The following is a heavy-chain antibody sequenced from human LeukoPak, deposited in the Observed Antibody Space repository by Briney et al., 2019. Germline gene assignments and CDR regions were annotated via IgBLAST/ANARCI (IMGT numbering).Heavy chain of an antibody. CDR2: ISSSSSYI. D-gene: IGHD2-2*01. V-gene: IGHV3-21*01. CDR3: ARDSVRCSSTSCAFHY. CDR1: GFTFSSYS. J-gene: IGHJ4*02. Sequence: GGFLRLSCAASGFTFSSYSMNWVRQAPGRGLEWVSSISSSSSYIYYADSVKGRFTISRDNAKNSLYLQMNSLRAEDTAVYYCARDSVRCSSTSCAFHYWGQGTLVTVSS.